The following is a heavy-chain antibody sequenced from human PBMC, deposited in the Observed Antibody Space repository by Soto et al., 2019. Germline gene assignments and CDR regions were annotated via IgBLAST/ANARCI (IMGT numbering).Heavy chain of an antibody. CDR1: GDSVSSNNGA. CDR2: TYYSSKWYT. J-gene: IGHJ4*02. V-gene: IGHV6-1*01. D-gene: IGHD6-19*01. Sequence: SQTLSLTCAISGDSVSSNNGAWNWIRQSPSRGLGWLGRTYYSSKWYTGYAVSVRSRITINPDTSKNQFSLQLSSVTPEDTAVYYCTGQSVAGAIDYWGQGTPVTVSS. CDR3: TGQSVAGAIDY.